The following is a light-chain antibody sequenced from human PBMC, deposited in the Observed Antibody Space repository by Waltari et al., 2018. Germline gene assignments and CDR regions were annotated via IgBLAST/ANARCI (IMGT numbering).Light chain of an antibody. CDR1: QSVSSTY. CDR2: GAS. J-gene: IGKJ3*01. V-gene: IGKV3-20*01. CDR3: QQYGSSPLT. Sequence: EIVLTQSPGTLSLSPGEGATLSCRASQSVSSTYLAWYQQKPGQAPRLLIYGASSRATGIPDRFSGSGSGTDFTLTISRLEPEDSAVYYCQQYGSSPLTFGPGTKVDIK.